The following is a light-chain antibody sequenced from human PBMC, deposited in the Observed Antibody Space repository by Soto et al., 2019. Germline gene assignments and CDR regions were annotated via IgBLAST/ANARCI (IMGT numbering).Light chain of an antibody. CDR1: QSVSSN. J-gene: IGKJ1*01. Sequence: EIVMTQSPATLSVSPGERATLSCRASQSVSSNLAWYQQKPGQAPRLLIYGASTRATGIPARFSGSGSGTEFTLTISSLQPEDFAVYYCQQYDKWPPRTFGQGTKVDI. V-gene: IGKV3-15*01. CDR2: GAS. CDR3: QQYDKWPPRT.